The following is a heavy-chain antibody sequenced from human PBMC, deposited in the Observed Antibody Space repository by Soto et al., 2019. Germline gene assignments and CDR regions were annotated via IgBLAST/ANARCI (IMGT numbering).Heavy chain of an antibody. J-gene: IGHJ4*02. CDR2: INPYNGDT. CDR1: GYTFTSYG. V-gene: IGHV1-18*01. D-gene: IGHD6-13*01. Sequence: ASVKVSCKASGYTFTSYGISWVRQAPGQGLEWMAWINPYNGDTKYAEKFLGRVTVTTDTSTATAYMEVRSLTSDDTAVFYCARVGVGLAAPRVWPYWGQGTPVTVSS. CDR3: ARVGVGLAAPRVWPY.